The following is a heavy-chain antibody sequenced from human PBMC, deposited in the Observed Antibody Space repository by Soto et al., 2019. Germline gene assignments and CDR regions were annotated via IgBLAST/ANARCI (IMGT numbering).Heavy chain of an antibody. V-gene: IGHV5-51*07. D-gene: IGHD3-16*01. Sequence: PGASMNISRQAPGYSSASYMIWLLHQPAGEDLEWMGIIYPGDSDTRYSPSFQGQVTISADKSLRTAYLQWTSLKASDTALYYCARTRSVTLGLHYDGMGVWGQGNTVIVYS. CDR1: GYSSASYM. J-gene: IGHJ6*02. CDR3: ARTRSVTLGLHYDGMGV. CDR2: IYPGDSDT.